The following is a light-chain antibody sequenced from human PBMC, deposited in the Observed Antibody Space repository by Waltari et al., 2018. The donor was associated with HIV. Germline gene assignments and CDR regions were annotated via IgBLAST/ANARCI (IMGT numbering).Light chain of an antibody. CDR2: EVS. J-gene: IGLJ2*01. V-gene: IGLV2-14*01. CDR1: RSDVGGYNY. Sequence: QSALTQPASVSGSPGQSIPISCTGTRSDVGGYNYVSWYQHHPGKAPNLMIYEVSNRPSGVSNRFSGSKSGNTASLTISGLQAEDEADYFCSSYRSSSTPVVFGGGTKLTVL. CDR3: SSYRSSSTPVV.